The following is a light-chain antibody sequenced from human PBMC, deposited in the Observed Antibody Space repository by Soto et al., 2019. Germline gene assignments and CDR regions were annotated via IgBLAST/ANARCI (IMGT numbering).Light chain of an antibody. CDR2: GAS. CDR1: QSVSRSY. V-gene: IGKV3-20*01. J-gene: IGKJ4*01. CDR3: QHYGSSPLT. Sequence: EIVLTQSPGTLSLSPGERATLSCRASQSVSRSYLAWYKQKPGQAPRLLIYGASSRATGIPDRFSGSGSGTHFTLTISRLEPEDFAVYYCQHYGSSPLTFGGGTKVEIK.